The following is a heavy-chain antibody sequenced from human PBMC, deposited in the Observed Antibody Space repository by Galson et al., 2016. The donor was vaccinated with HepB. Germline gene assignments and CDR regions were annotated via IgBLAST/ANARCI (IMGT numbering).Heavy chain of an antibody. CDR3: SRVVVAATNWFDP. V-gene: IGHV4-34*01. CDR2: VNHSGNT. Sequence: LSLTCGVHGGSFNAYYWSWIRQTPGKGLEWIGEVNHSGNTKYNPSLKSRVTISVDTSKNQFSLKLTSLTAADTAMYFCSRVVVAATNWFDPWGQGTLVTVSS. J-gene: IGHJ5*02. CDR1: GGSFNAYY. D-gene: IGHD2-15*01.